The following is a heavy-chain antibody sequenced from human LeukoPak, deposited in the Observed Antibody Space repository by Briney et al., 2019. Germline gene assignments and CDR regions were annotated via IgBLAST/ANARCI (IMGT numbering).Heavy chain of an antibody. CDR2: IYCSGST. D-gene: IGHD3-10*01. J-gene: IGHJ3*02. V-gene: IGHV4-59*08. CDR1: GGSIGGYD. CDR3: ARHPITMDAFDI. Sequence: PSETLSLTCTASGGSIGGYDWSWIRQPPGKGLEWIGCIYCSGSTTYNPSLKSRVAISVDTSKNQFSLKLSSVTAADTAVYYCARHPITMDAFDIWGQGTMVTVSS.